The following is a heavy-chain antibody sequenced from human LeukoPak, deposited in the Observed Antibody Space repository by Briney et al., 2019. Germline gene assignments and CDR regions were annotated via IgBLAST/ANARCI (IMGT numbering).Heavy chain of an antibody. D-gene: IGHD6-13*01. V-gene: IGHV3-48*03. Sequence: GGSLRLSCAASGFTFSSYEMNWVRQAPGKGLEWVSYISSSGSTIYYADSVKGRFTISRDNAKNSLYLQMNSLRAEDTAVYYCAKGGSSIYSRRPQHYYYYYYMDVWGKGTTVTVSS. CDR1: GFTFSSYE. CDR2: ISSSGSTI. J-gene: IGHJ6*03. CDR3: AKGGSSIYSRRPQHYYYYYYMDV.